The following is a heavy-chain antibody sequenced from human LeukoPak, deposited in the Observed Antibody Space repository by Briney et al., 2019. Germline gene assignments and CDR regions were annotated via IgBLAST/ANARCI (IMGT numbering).Heavy chain of an antibody. CDR3: ARDRGFSYGIDS. D-gene: IGHD5-18*01. CDR1: GFTFSDYW. CDR2: IQQDGSEK. V-gene: IGHV3-7*04. J-gene: IGHJ4*02. Sequence: PGESLRLSCAASGFTFSDYWMSWVRQAPGKGLEWVANIQQDGSEKYYVDSVKGRFTISRDNAKKSLFLQVSSLRGEDTAVYYCARDRGFSYGIDSGGQGTLVTVS.